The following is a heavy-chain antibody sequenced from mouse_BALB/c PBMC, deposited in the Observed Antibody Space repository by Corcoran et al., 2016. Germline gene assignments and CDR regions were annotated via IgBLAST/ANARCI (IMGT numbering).Heavy chain of an antibody. D-gene: IGHD3-1*01. CDR2: IDPANGNT. Sequence: EVQLQQSGAELVKPGASVKLSCKTSGFNIKDTYMHWVKQRPEQGLEWIGRIDPANGNTKYDPKFQGKATITADTSSNTSYLQLSSLTSADTAGDYGAPHTARATSLFAYWGQGTLVTVSA. CDR1: GFNIKDTY. CDR3: APHTARATSLFAY. V-gene: IGHV14-3*02. J-gene: IGHJ3*01.